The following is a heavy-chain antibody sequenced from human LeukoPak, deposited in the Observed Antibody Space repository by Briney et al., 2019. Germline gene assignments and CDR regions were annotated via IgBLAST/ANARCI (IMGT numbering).Heavy chain of an antibody. CDR2: IYYSGST. Sequence: SETLSLTCTVSGGSISSHYWSWIRHPPGKGLEWIGYIYYSGSTNSNPSLKSRVTISVYTSKNQFSLKLSSVTAADTAVYYCAESNYRRFDYWGQGTLVTVSS. D-gene: IGHD4-11*01. CDR1: GGSISSHY. CDR3: AESNYRRFDY. V-gene: IGHV4-59*11. J-gene: IGHJ4*02.